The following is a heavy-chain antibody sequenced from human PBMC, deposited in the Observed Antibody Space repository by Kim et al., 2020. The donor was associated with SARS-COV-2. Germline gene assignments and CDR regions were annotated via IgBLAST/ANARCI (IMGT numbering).Heavy chain of an antibody. CDR1: GYTFTSYG. Sequence: ASVKVSCKASGYTFTSYGISWVRQAPGQGLEWMGWISAYNGNTNYAQKLQGRVTMTTDTSTSTAYMELRSLRSDDTAVYYCARGVGGSAGTHMGVPLVNYFYYGMYVWGQGTTVTVSS. CDR2: ISAYNGNT. CDR3: ARGVGGSAGTHMGVPLVNYFYYGMYV. J-gene: IGHJ6*02. D-gene: IGHD1-1*01. V-gene: IGHV1-18*04.